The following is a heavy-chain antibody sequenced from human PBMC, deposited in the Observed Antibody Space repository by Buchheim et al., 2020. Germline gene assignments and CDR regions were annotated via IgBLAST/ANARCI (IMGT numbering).Heavy chain of an antibody. Sequence: QVQLVQSGAGVKKPGSSVKVSCKASGGTFSSYTISWVRQAPGQGLEWMGRIIPILGIANYAQKFQGRVTITADKSTSTAYMELSSLRSEDTAVYYCARDSITMVRGVRANWFDPWGQGTL. CDR1: GGTFSSYT. CDR2: IIPILGIA. J-gene: IGHJ5*02. CDR3: ARDSITMVRGVRANWFDP. D-gene: IGHD3-10*01. V-gene: IGHV1-69*08.